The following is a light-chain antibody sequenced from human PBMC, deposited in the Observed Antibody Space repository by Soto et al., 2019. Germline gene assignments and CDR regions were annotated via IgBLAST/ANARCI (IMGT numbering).Light chain of an antibody. CDR3: SSFTSTFTLV. CDR2: DLT. V-gene: IGLV2-14*03. Sequence: QSVLTQPASVSGSPGQSITISCTGTSSDVGAYDYVSWYQQHPGKAPKLLIYDLTTRPSGVSNRFSGSKSGNTASLTISGLETDDEAEYYCSSFTSTFTLVFGTGTKVTVL. J-gene: IGLJ1*01. CDR1: SSDVGAYDY.